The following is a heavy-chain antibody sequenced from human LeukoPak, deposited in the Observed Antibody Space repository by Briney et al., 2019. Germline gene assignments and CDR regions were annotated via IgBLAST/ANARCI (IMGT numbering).Heavy chain of an antibody. V-gene: IGHV1-46*01. D-gene: IGHD1-26*01. CDR3: ARVMSGGYWDGAFDI. CDR2: IKPSGGST. Sequence: ASVKVSCKASGYTFTTYYMHWVRQAPGQGLEWMGRIKPSGGSTAYAQKFTGRVTMTRDMSTSTVYMELSSLRSEDTAVYYCARVMSGGYWDGAFDIWGQGTMVTVSS. CDR1: GYTFTTYY. J-gene: IGHJ3*02.